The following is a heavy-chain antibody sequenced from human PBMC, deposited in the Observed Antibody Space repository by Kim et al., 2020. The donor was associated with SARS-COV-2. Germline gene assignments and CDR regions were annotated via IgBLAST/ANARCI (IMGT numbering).Heavy chain of an antibody. CDR1: GFTFSSYG. V-gene: IGHV3-30*18. D-gene: IGHD6-19*01. J-gene: IGHJ3*02. CDR2: ISYDGSNK. Sequence: GGSLRLSCAASGFTFSSYGMHWVRQAPGKGLEWVAVISYDGSNKYYADSVKGRFTISRDNSKNTLYLQMNSLRAEDTAVYYCAKEGIAVAKGGDAFDIWGQGTMVTVSS. CDR3: AKEGIAVAKGGDAFDI.